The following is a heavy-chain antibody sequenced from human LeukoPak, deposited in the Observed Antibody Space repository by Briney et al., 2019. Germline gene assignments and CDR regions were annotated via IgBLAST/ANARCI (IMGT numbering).Heavy chain of an antibody. V-gene: IGHV1-69*01. J-gene: IGHJ3*02. CDR1: GGTFSSYV. CDR2: IIPIFDTA. D-gene: IGHD3-22*01. Sequence: SVKVSCKASGGTFSSYVISWVRQAPGQGLEWMGGIIPIFDTANYAQKFQGRVTITADESTSTAYMELSSLRSEDTAVYYCALYYYDSSGYSSNDAFDIWGQGTMVTV. CDR3: ALYYYDSSGYSSNDAFDI.